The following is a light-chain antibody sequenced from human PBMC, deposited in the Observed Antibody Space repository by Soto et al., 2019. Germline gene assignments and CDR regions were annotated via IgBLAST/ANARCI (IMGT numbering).Light chain of an antibody. CDR3: SSNTSSSTVV. V-gene: IGLV2-14*01. CDR1: SSDVGGYNY. Sequence: QSALTQPASVSGSPGQSITISCTGTSSDVGGYNYVSWYQQHPGKAPKLMIYDVSNRPSGVSNRFSGSKSGDTASLTISGLQAEDEADYHCSSNTSSSTVVFGGGTKLTVL. J-gene: IGLJ2*01. CDR2: DVS.